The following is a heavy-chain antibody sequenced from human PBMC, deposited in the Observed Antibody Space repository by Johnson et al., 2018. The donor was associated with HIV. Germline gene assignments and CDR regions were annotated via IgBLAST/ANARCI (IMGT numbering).Heavy chain of an antibody. CDR2: IHWNGGRT. J-gene: IGHJ3*02. D-gene: IGHD3-16*01. CDR3: ARVGESDAFDI. Sequence: VQLVESGGGVVRPGGSLRLSCAASGFTFDDYGMSWVRQAPVKGLAWVSGIHWNGGRTGYAASVPGRFTISSDNAKNSLYLQLNSLRGEDTALYYCARVGESDAFDIWGQGTMVTVSS. CDR1: GFTFDDYG. V-gene: IGHV3-20*04.